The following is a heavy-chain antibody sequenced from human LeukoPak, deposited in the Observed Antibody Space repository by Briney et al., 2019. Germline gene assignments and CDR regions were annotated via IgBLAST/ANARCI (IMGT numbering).Heavy chain of an antibody. CDR3: ARAGLWDYSDTSGYHNGAFDI. CDR1: GYTFTGYY. V-gene: IGHV1-2*02. J-gene: IGHJ3*02. D-gene: IGHD3-22*01. CDR2: INPNSGGT. Sequence: ASVKVSCKASGYTFTGYYMHWARQAPGQGLEWMGWINPNSGGTNSAQNFQGRVTMTRDTSISTTHMELSRLRSDDTAVYYCARAGLWDYSDTSGYHNGAFDIWGQGTMVTVSS.